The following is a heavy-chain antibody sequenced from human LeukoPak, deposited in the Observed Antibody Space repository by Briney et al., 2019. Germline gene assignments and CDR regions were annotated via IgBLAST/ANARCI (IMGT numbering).Heavy chain of an antibody. CDR3: ARGGQEIYGDYVHDY. V-gene: IGHV4-61*02. D-gene: IGHD4-17*01. CDR1: GGSISSGSYY. CDR2: IYTSGST. J-gene: IGHJ4*02. Sequence: PSETLSLTCTVSGGSISSGSYYWRWIRQPAGKGLEWIGRIYTSGSTNYNPSLKSRVTISVDTSKNQFSLKLSSVTAADTAVYYCARGGQEIYGDYVHDYWGQGTLVTVSS.